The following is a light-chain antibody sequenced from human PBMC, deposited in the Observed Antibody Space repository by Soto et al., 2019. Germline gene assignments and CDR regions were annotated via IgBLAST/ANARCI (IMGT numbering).Light chain of an antibody. CDR2: SNN. CDR1: SSNIGSNY. J-gene: IGLJ1*01. Sequence: QSVLTQPPSASGTPGQRVTISCSGSSSNIGSNYVYWYQQLPGTAPKLLIYSNNQRPSGVPDRFSGSKSGTSASLATSGLRSEDEADYYCAAWDDSLSGYVFGTGTKATVL. V-gene: IGLV1-47*02. CDR3: AAWDDSLSGYV.